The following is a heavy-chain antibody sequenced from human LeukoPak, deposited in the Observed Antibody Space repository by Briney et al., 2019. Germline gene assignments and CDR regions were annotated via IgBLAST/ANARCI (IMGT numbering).Heavy chain of an antibody. V-gene: IGHV1-18*01. CDR2: IIAYNGNT. CDR1: GYTFTSYG. D-gene: IGHD3-10*01. CDR3: ARDTHYYGSGSPAFDL. Sequence: GASVNVSCKASGYTFTSYGISWVRQAPGQGLEWMGWIIAYNGNTNYAQKLQGRVTMTTDTSTSTAYMELRSLRSDDTAVYYCARDTHYYGSGSPAFDLWGRGTMVTVSS. J-gene: IGHJ3*01.